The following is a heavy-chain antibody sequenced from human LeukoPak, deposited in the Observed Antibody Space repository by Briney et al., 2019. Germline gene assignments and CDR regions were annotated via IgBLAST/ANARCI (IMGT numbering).Heavy chain of an antibody. Sequence: QPGGSLRLSCAASGFTFSSYWMHWVRQAPGKGLVWVSRINSDGSSTSYADSVKGRFTISRDNAKNTLYLQMNSLRAEDTAVYYCARDQLRVAPHIVVVTAINPYYYYGMDVWGQGTTVTVSS. CDR3: ARDQLRVAPHIVVVTAINPYYYYGMDV. D-gene: IGHD2-21*02. J-gene: IGHJ6*02. V-gene: IGHV3-74*01. CDR2: INSDGSST. CDR1: GFTFSSYW.